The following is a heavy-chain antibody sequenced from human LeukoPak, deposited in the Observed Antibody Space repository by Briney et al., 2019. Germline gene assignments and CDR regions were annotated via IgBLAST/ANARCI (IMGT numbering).Heavy chain of an antibody. CDR2: IYYSGST. Sequence: SETLSLTCTVSGGSISSYYWSWIRQPPGKGLGWIGYIYYSGSTNYNPSLKSRVTISVDTSKNQFSLKLSSVTAADTAVYYCARDSYDSSGYYPFDYWGQGTLVTVSS. D-gene: IGHD3-22*01. CDR1: GGSISSYY. J-gene: IGHJ4*02. CDR3: ARDSYDSSGYYPFDY. V-gene: IGHV4-59*01.